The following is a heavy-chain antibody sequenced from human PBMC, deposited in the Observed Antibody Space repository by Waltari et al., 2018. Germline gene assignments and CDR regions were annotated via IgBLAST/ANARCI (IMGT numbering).Heavy chain of an antibody. V-gene: IGHV1-18*01. J-gene: IGHJ5*02. CDR2: ISAANGHT. D-gene: IGHD2-21*01. CDR3: ARERHPLMEVGYLLALDP. CDR1: GDNFGDFC. Sequence: QVQLVQSGTEVKKPGASVKVSGWASGDNFGDFCLSLVRQAPGQGLEWMGWISAANGHTNHAQKFLGRLIMTKDTSTTTVYMELKYLTPDDTAVYYCARERHPLMEVGYLLALDPWGQGTLVTVSS.